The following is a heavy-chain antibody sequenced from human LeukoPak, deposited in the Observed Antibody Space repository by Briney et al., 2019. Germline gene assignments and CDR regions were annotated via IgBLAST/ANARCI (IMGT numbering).Heavy chain of an antibody. Sequence: SETLSLTCSVSGGPISSAAYYWSWIRQPAGKGLEWIGRIYISGSTYYNPSLKSRVTISVDTSKNQFSLKLNSVTAADTAVYYCARLVRGIYDYFDYWGQGTLVTVSS. V-gene: IGHV4-61*02. J-gene: IGHJ4*02. CDR1: GGPISSAAYY. CDR3: ARLVRGIYDYFDY. CDR2: IYISGST. D-gene: IGHD3-10*01.